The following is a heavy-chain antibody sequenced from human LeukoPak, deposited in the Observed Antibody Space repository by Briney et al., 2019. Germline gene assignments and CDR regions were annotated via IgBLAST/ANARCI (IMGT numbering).Heavy chain of an antibody. J-gene: IGHJ4*02. CDR3: ARDAVDTCDY. D-gene: IGHD5-18*01. Sequence: GGSLRLSCAASGFTFSSYSMNWVRQAPGKGLEWVSSISSSSSYIYYAGSVKGRFTISRDNAKNSLYLQMNSLRAEDTAVYYCARDAVDTCDYWGQGTLVTVSS. CDR2: ISSSSSYI. V-gene: IGHV3-21*01. CDR1: GFTFSSYS.